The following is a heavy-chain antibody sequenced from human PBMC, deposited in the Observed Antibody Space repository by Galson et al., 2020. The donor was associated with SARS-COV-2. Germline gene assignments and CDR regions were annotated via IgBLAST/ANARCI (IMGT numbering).Heavy chain of an antibody. J-gene: IGHJ4*02. CDR3: ARGRRSSGGRGCFDY. CDR1: GGSFGGYY. CDR2: INHSGST. D-gene: IGHD2-15*01. Sequence: SETLSLTCAVYGGSFGGYYRSWSRQPPGKGREWIGGINHSGSTNYNPSLKSRVTISVDTSKNQFSLKLSSVTAADTAVYYCARGRRSSGGRGCFDYWGQGTLVTVSS. V-gene: IGHV4-34*01.